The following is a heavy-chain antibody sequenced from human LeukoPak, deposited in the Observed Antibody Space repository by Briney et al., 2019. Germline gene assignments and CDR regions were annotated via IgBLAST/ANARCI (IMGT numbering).Heavy chain of an antibody. D-gene: IGHD3-3*01. CDR2: ISGGGETT. Sequence: GESLRLSCRIYGFIFSNYPVEWVRQAPGRGVEWDAIISGGGETTYYGHSEKDRLTISRDNHKNPLYIQPNGLRGERPAVYYFAKIPQVANYTVPNFDFWGQRTLVTVSS. V-gene: IGHV3-23*02. CDR1: GFIFSNYP. J-gene: IGHJ4*02. CDR3: AKIPQVANYTVPNFDF.